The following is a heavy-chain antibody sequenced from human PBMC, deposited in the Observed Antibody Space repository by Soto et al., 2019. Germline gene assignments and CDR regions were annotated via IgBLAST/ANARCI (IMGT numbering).Heavy chain of an antibody. Sequence: QVQLQESGPGLVKPSQTLSLTCTVSGGSISSGGYYWSWIRQHPGKGLEWIGYIYYSGSTYYTPSLKSRVTISVDTSKNQFSLKLSSVTAADTAVYYCASLTMVRGGYVDYWGQGTLVTVSS. D-gene: IGHD3-10*01. CDR1: GGSISSGGYY. CDR2: IYYSGST. J-gene: IGHJ4*02. CDR3: ASLTMVRGGYVDY. V-gene: IGHV4-31*03.